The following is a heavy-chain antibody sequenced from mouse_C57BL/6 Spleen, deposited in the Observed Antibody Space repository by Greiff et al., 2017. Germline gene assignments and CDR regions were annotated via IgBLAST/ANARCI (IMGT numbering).Heavy chain of an antibody. CDR2: IDPSDSYT. CDR1: GYTFTSYW. Sequence: QVQLQQSGAELVMPGASVKLSCKASGYTFTSYWMHWVKQRPGQGLEWIGAIDPSDSYTNYNQKFKGKSTLTVDKSSSTAYMQLSSLTSEDSAVYYCARSQDSNPYYYAMDYWGQGTSVTVSS. CDR3: ARSQDSNPYYYAMDY. V-gene: IGHV1-69*01. D-gene: IGHD2-5*01. J-gene: IGHJ4*01.